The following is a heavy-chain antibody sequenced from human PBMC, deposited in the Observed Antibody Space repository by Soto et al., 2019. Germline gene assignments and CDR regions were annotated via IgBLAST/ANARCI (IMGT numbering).Heavy chain of an antibody. Sequence: GGSLRLSCAGSGFIFSNVWMNWVRQAPGKGLEWVGHIKSKSDDGTTDYAAPVKGRFTISRDDSKNTLYLEMNSLQSEDTALYYCNTYVVGATNSWFDPWGQGTLVTVSS. V-gene: IGHV3-15*01. CDR2: IKSKSDDGTT. D-gene: IGHD1-26*01. CDR1: GFIFSNVW. J-gene: IGHJ5*01. CDR3: NTYVVGATNSWFDP.